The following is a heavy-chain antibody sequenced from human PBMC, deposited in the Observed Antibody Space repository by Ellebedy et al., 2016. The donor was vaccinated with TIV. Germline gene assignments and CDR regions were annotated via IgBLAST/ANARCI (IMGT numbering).Heavy chain of an antibody. J-gene: IGHJ5*02. Sequence: SETLSLXXTVSGGSISSYYWSWIRQPPGKGLEWIGYIYYSGSTNYNPSLKSRVTISVDTSKNQFSLKLSSVTAADTAVYYCARDFRNYYGSGSYYILWGWFDPWGQGTLVTVSS. CDR3: ARDFRNYYGSGSYYILWGWFDP. CDR1: GGSISSYY. D-gene: IGHD3-10*01. CDR2: IYYSGST. V-gene: IGHV4-59*01.